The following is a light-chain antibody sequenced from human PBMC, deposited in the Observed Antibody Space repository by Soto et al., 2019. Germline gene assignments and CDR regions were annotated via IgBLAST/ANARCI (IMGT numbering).Light chain of an antibody. CDR2: GAS. CDR3: QQYDSSPPT. CDR1: QSVRSSH. V-gene: IGKV3-20*01. Sequence: EIVLTQSPGTLSLSPGERATLSCRASQSVRSSHLAWYQQKPGQAPRLLIDGASSRATGIPDRFSGSGSGTDFTLTISRLEPEDFAVYFCQQYDSSPPTFGGGTKVEIK. J-gene: IGKJ4*01.